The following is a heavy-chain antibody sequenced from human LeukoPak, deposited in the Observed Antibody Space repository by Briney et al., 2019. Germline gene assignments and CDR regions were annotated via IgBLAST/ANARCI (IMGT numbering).Heavy chain of an antibody. CDR3: AKTTTGYSSGRYPAWPIDY. V-gene: IGHV3-23*01. Sequence: PGGSLRLSCAASGFTVGSYAMYWVRQAPVKGLEWVSGMFGSVGSAHYADSVKGRFTISRDNSKNRVYLQMDSLSVEDTAIYYCAKTTTGYSSGRYPAWPIDYWGQGTLVTVSS. D-gene: IGHD2-15*01. CDR1: GFTVGSYA. J-gene: IGHJ4*02. CDR2: MFGSVGSA.